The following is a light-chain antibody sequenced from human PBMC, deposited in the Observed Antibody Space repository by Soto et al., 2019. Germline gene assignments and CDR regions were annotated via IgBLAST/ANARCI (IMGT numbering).Light chain of an antibody. CDR2: DAS. CDR1: QSINSY. J-gene: IGKJ3*01. CDR3: QQCYNTPCT. V-gene: IGKV1-39*01. Sequence: DIQMTQSPSSLSASEGDRVTITCRASQSINSYLNWYQQKSGKAPKLLIYDASALQSGVPSRFSGSGSETEFTLTITNLQPDDFATYYCQQCYNTPCTFGPGTKVDVK.